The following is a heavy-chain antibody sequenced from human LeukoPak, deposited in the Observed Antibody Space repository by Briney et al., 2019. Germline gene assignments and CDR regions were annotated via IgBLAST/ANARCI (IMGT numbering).Heavy chain of an antibody. CDR1: GFTFSSYW. J-gene: IGHJ4*02. CDR2: IKQDGSET. CDR3: ALGYDILTGRFDY. V-gene: IGHV3-7*02. Sequence: GGSLRLSCAASGFTFSSYWMTWVRQAPGKGLEWVANIKQDGSETYYVDSVKGRFTISRDNAKNSLYLQMNSLRAEDTAVYYCALGYDILTGRFDYWGQGTLVTVSS. D-gene: IGHD3-9*01.